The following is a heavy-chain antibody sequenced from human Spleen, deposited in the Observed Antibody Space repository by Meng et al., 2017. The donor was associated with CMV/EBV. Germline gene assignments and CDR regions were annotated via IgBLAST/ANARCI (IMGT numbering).Heavy chain of an antibody. CDR3: ARPIAAAGWFDP. J-gene: IGHJ5*02. V-gene: IGHV4-39*01. CDR1: GGAITSSGDY. D-gene: IGHD6-13*01. Sequence: QECVPGLEKPWERLSPTATVSGGAITSSGDYWAWSRQPPGKGLEWIGSIYYSGSTYYNPSLKSRVTISVDTSKNQFSLKLSSVTAADTAVYYCARPIAAAGWFDPWGQGTLVTVSS. CDR2: IYYSGST.